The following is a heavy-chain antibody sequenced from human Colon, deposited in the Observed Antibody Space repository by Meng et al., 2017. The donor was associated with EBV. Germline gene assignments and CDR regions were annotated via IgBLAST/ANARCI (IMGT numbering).Heavy chain of an antibody. CDR1: WGTIITGDYY. Sequence: VQLQGSSPGLVKPSQTLSLTCTAAWGTIITGDYYWSWIRQPPVKGLELIGHIYYSGSTSYNPSLKSRVTISVDTSNNQFSLKLSSVTAADTAVYYCARVGWRQWSFDLWGRGTLVTVSS. CDR2: IYYSGST. D-gene: IGHD5-18*01. J-gene: IGHJ2*01. V-gene: IGHV4-30-4*01. CDR3: ARVGWRQWSFDL.